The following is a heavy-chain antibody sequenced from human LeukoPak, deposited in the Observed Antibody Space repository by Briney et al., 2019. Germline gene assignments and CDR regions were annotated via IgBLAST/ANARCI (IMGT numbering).Heavy chain of an antibody. Sequence: ASETLSPTCTVSGGSIRSASNFWSWIRQPAGKGLEWIGRIYTSGSPNYNPSLKSRVTIYVDKSKNPFSLKLNSLTDEHTVVYWYAREVRVLDRFHPRGPGTLVTVSS. V-gene: IGHV4-61*02. J-gene: IGHJ5*02. CDR3: AREVRVLDRFHP. D-gene: IGHD1-1*01. CDR1: GGSIRSASNF. CDR2: IYTSGSP.